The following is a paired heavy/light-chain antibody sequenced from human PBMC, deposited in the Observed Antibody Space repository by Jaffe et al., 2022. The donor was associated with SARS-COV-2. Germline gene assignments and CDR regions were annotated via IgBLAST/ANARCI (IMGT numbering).Heavy chain of an antibody. D-gene: IGHD1-26*01. CDR2: ISYVGST. V-gene: IGHV4-39*01. CDR3: ATTPVGPTYVDDY. Sequence: QLQLQESGPRLVKPSGTLSLTCTVSGGPINSGRYYWAWIRQPPGKGLEWIGTISYVGSTYNNPSLKSRVTMSVDTSKNQFSLKVRSVTAADTAVYYCATTPVGPTYVDDYWGQGTLVTVSS. CDR1: GGPINSGRYY. J-gene: IGHJ4*02.
Light chain of an antibody. V-gene: IGKV3-11*01. CDR1: QSIFSD. CDR3: QQRNNWPPEYT. J-gene: IGKJ2*01. Sequence: EIVLTQSPATMSLSPGDRATLSCRASQSIFSDLAWYQHKPGQAPRLLIYGASNRATGIPARFSGSGSGTDFTLTISSLEPEDFAVYFCQQRNNWPPEYTFGQGTKLQIK. CDR2: GAS.